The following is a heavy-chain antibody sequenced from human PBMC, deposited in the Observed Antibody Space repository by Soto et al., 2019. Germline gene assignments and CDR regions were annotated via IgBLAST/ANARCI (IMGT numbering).Heavy chain of an antibody. CDR2: ISSSSSYI. J-gene: IGHJ4*02. CDR3: ARDMTRGIAAAGKSY. V-gene: IGHV3-21*01. D-gene: IGHD6-13*01. Sequence: PGGSLRLSCAASGFTFSSYSMNWVRQAPGKGLEWVSSISSSSSYIYYAASVKGRFTISRDNAKNSLYLQMNSLRAEDTAVYYCARDMTRGIAAAGKSYWGQGTLVTVSS. CDR1: GFTFSSYS.